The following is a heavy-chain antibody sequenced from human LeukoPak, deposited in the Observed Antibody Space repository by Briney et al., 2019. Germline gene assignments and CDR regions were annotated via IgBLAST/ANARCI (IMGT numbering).Heavy chain of an antibody. CDR3: ARLDDYYGSGSFPSKPNYYYYYGMDV. CDR2: INPNSGGS. J-gene: IGHJ6*02. Sequence: ASVKVSCKASGYTFTGYYMHWVRQAPGQGLEWMGWINPNSGGSNYAQKFQGWVTMTRNTSISTAYMELSSLRSEDTAVYYCARLDDYYGSGSFPSKPNYYYYYGMDVWGQGTTVTVSS. D-gene: IGHD3-10*01. V-gene: IGHV1-2*04. CDR1: GYTFTGYY.